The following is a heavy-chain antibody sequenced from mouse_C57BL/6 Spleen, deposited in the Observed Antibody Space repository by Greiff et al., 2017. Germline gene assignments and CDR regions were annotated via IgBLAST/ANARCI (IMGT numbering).Heavy chain of an antibody. Sequence: DVKLVESGGDLVKPGGSLKLSCAASGFTFSSYGMSWVRQTPDKRLEWVATISSGGSYTYYPDSVKGRFTISRDNAKNTLYLQMSSLKSEDTAMYYCARAYYSNYEGYFDVWGTGTTVTVSS. J-gene: IGHJ1*03. V-gene: IGHV5-6*02. D-gene: IGHD2-5*01. CDR3: ARAYYSNYEGYFDV. CDR2: ISSGGSYT. CDR1: GFTFSSYG.